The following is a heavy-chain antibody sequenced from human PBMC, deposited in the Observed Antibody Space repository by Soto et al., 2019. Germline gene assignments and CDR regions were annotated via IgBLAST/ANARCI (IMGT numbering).Heavy chain of an antibody. J-gene: IGHJ6*02. CDR2: INPNSGGT. D-gene: IGHD2-2*01. V-gene: IGHV1-2*04. CDR3: ARDRWGYCSSTSCDYYYGMDV. CDR1: GYTFTGYY. Sequence: ASVKVSCKASGYTFTGYYMHWVRQAPGQGLEWMGWINPNSGGTNYAQKFQGWVTMTRDTSISTAYMELSRLRSDDTAVYYCARDRWGYCSSTSCDYYYGMDVWGQGTTVTVSS.